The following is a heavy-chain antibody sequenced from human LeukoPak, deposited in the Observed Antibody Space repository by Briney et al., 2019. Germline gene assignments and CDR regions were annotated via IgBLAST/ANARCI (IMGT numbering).Heavy chain of an antibody. CDR1: GLTFSSLA. D-gene: IGHD3-22*01. J-gene: IGHJ4*02. CDR3: ARVLSIGFHYDY. V-gene: IGHV3-23*01. CDR2: ISVSGDAT. Sequence: GGSLRLSCTVSGLTFSSLAMHWVRQAPGKGLEWVSGISVSGDATYYADSVRGRFTVSRDNSKNTLYLQMSSLRAEAAALYFCARVLSIGFHYDYWGPGTLVTVSS.